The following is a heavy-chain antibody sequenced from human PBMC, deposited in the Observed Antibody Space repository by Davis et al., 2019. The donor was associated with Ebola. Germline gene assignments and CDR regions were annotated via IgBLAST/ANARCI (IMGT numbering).Heavy chain of an antibody. CDR1: GGSFSGYY. CDR3: ASRAYCGGDCPNYNWFDP. D-gene: IGHD2-21*01. V-gene: IGHV4-34*01. CDR2: INHSGST. J-gene: IGHJ5*02. Sequence: SQTLSLTCAVYGGSFSGYYWSWIRQPPGKGLEWIGEINHSGSTNYNPSLKSRVTISVDTSKNQFSLKLSSVTAADTAVYYCASRAYCGGDCPNYNWFDPWGQGTLVTVSS.